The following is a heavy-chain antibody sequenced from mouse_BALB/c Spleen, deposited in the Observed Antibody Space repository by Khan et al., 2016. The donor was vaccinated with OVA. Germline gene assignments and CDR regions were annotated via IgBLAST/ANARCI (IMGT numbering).Heavy chain of an antibody. J-gene: IGHJ3*01. V-gene: IGHV1S135*01. CDR1: GYSFTSYY. CDR3: ARGAFGY. CDR2: IDPFNGGT. Sequence: LEVSGPELMKPGASVNISCKASGYSFTSYYIHWVKQSHGKSLKWIGYIDPFNGGTDYNQKFKGKATLTVDKSSSPAYMHLSSLTSEDSAVYYCARGAFGYWGQGTLVTVSA.